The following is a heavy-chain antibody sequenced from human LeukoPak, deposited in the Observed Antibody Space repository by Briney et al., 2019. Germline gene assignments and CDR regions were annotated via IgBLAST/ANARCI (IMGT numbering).Heavy chain of an antibody. CDR3: AKDLVFDY. CDR2: INYNGGKT. Sequence: GGSLRLSCAASGFTLASDAMSWVRQAPGKGLEWVSGINYNGGKTHYADSVKGRFTISRDNSKNTVYLQMTSLRAEDTAVYHCAKDLVFDYWGQGTLVSVSS. J-gene: IGHJ4*02. V-gene: IGHV3-23*01. CDR1: GFTLASDA.